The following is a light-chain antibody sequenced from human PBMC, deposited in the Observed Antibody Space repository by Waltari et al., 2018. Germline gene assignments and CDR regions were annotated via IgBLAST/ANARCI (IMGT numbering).Light chain of an antibody. Sequence: QSALPQPASVSGSPGQSITLSCTGSSNDIGGYDYVSWYQQYPGKAPNLILYDVNDRPSGVSGRFSGSKSANTASLAISGLQADDEAYYFCCSYTSINTWVFGGGTYLTVL. CDR2: DVN. J-gene: IGLJ3*02. CDR1: SNDIGGYDY. V-gene: IGLV2-14*03. CDR3: CSYTSINTWV.